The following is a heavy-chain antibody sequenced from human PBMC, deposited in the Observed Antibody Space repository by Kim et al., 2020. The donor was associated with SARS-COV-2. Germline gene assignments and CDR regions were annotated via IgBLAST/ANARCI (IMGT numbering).Heavy chain of an antibody. D-gene: IGHD6-13*01. V-gene: IGHV1-2*02. J-gene: IGHJ4*02. CDR3: ARDYDSSSWHYFDY. Sequence: AQKFQGRVTMTRDTSISTAYMELSRLRSDDTAVYYCARDYDSSSWHYFDYWGQGTLVTVSS.